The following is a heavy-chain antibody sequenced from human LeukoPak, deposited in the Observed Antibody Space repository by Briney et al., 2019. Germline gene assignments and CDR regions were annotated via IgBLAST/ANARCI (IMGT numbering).Heavy chain of an antibody. CDR1: GGSISSYY. CDR3: ARAAPYNWFDP. CDR2: IYYSGST. J-gene: IGHJ5*02. Sequence: SETLSLTCTVSGGSISSYYWSWVRQPPGKRLEWVGYIYYSGSTNYNPSLKCRVTISVDTSKNQFSLKLSSVTAADTAVYYCARAAPYNWFDPWGQGTLVTVSS. D-gene: IGHD6-6*01. V-gene: IGHV4-59*01.